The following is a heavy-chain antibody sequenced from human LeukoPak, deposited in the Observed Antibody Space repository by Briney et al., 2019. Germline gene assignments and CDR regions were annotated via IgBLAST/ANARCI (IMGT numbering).Heavy chain of an antibody. Sequence: GGSLRLSCAASGISFQIYGMHWVRQAPGKGLEWVSGIYNTADYTFYTDSVKGRFTISRDNFKSALYLEMNSLRAEDTAVYFCVKDRISRDGLWNFGYWGRGILVTVSS. J-gene: IGHJ4*02. CDR1: GISFQIYG. D-gene: IGHD5-24*01. V-gene: IGHV3-23*01. CDR3: VKDRISRDGLWNFGY. CDR2: IYNTADYT.